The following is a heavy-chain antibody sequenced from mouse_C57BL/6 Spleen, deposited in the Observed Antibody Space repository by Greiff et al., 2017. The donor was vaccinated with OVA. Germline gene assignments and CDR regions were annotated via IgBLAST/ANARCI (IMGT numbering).Heavy chain of an antibody. V-gene: IGHV8-8*01. D-gene: IGHD1-1*01. CDR2: IWWDDDK. CDR1: GFSLSTFGMG. Sequence: QVTLKVCGPGILQPSQTLSLTCSFSGFSLSTFGMGVGWIRQPSGQGLEWLAHIWWDDDKYSTPALTRPLPISDDTSKNQVLLKIANVDTADTATYYCARIPPTYYDGSSRGGWYFDVWGTGTTVTVSS. CDR3: ARIPPTYYDGSSRGGWYFDV. J-gene: IGHJ1*03.